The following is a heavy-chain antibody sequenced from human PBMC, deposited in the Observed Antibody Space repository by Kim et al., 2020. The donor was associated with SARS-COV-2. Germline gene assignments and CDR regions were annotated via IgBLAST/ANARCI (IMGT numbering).Heavy chain of an antibody. CDR3: ARAPWIQLWLHYYYGMDV. Sequence: GGSLRLSCAASGFTFSSYAMHWVRQAPGRGLEWVAVISYDGSNKYYADSVKGRFTISRDNSKNTLYLQMNSLRAEDTAVYYCARAPWIQLWLHYYYGMDV. J-gene: IGHJ6*01. D-gene: IGHD5-18*01. CDR1: GFTFSSYA. CDR2: ISYDGSNK. V-gene: IGHV3-30*04.